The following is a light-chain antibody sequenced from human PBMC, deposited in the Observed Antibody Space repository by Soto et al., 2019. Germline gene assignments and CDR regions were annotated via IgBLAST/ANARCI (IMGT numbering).Light chain of an antibody. CDR2: KAS. J-gene: IGKJ2*01. CDR3: QQYNSYSPYT. CDR1: QSISSW. Sequence: DIQMTQSPSTLSASVGDRVTITCRASQSISSWLAWYQQKPGKAPKLLIYKASSLESGVPSRFSCSGSGTEFTLTISSLQHDDFATYYCQQYNSYSPYTFGQGTKLEIK. V-gene: IGKV1-5*03.